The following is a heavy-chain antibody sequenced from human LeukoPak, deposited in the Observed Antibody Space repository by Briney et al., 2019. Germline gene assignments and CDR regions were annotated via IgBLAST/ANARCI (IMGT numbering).Heavy chain of an antibody. V-gene: IGHV7-4-1*02. J-gene: IGHJ6*02. CDR2: IDTNTGNP. CDR3: AKDSALFLDYYGMDV. Sequence: ASVKVSCKASGYTFTSYAMNWVRQAPGQGLEWMGWIDTNTGNPTYAQGFTGRFVFSLDTSVSTAYLQISSLKAEDTAVYYCAKDSALFLDYYGMDVWGQGTTATVSS. CDR1: GYTFTSYA. D-gene: IGHD3-10*02.